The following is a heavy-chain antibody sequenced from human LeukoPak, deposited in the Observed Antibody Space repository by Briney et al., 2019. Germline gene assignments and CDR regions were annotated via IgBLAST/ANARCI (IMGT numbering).Heavy chain of an antibody. Sequence: GESLKISCKGSGYSFSNYWIAWVRQMPGKGLEWMGIICPGDSDTRYSPSFQGQVTISADKSFSTAYLQWSSLKASDTAMYYCARLMEGYYYYMDVWGKGTTVTVSS. J-gene: IGHJ6*03. CDR3: ARLMEGYYYYMDV. CDR2: ICPGDSDT. D-gene: IGHD2-8*01. CDR1: GYSFSNYW. V-gene: IGHV5-51*01.